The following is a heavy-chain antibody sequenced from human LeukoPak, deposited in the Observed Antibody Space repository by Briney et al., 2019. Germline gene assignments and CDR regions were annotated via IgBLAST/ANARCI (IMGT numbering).Heavy chain of an antibody. CDR2: ISYEESNK. J-gene: IGHJ4*02. CDR3: AKDPPGYNYGYLDS. Sequence: GRSLRLSCAASGFTFSSYGMHWVRQAPGKGLEWVAVISYEESNKYYGDSVKGRFSISRDNSKNTLYLEMNSLRAEDTAVYYCAKDPPGYNYGYLDSWGQGTLVTVSS. V-gene: IGHV3-30*18. CDR1: GFTFSSYG. D-gene: IGHD5-18*01.